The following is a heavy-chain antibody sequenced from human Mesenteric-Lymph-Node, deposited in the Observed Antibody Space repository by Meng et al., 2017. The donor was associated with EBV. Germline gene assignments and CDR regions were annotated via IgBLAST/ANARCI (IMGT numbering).Heavy chain of an antibody. V-gene: IGHV4-39*01. D-gene: IGHD4-11*01. CDR3: VSYDYGNYVSFDS. CDR1: GAFISSGSYY. Sequence: QLREWGPGLWEPPNTVSLTCTVSGAFISSGSYYWGWIRQPPGKGLEWIGSIYYRGSTYYNPSLRSRVTISVDTSKNHFSLKLSSVTAADTAMYYCVSYDYGNYVSFDSWGQGILVTVSS. CDR2: IYYRGST. J-gene: IGHJ4*02.